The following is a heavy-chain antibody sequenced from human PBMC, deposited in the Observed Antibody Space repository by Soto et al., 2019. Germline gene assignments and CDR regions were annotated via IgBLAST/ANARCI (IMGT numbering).Heavy chain of an antibody. Sequence: SETLSLTCTVSGGSVTNSSYYWGWIRQSPGKGLEWIGSVYYRGRSYSKSSVKSRVTISVDTSKNRFSLSLNSVTASDTAVYFCVSQRTTVPTQAYFDYWGPGALVIVSS. CDR3: VSQRTTVPTQAYFDY. D-gene: IGHD4-17*01. V-gene: IGHV4-39*01. CDR1: GGSVTNSSYY. CDR2: VYYRGRS. J-gene: IGHJ4*02.